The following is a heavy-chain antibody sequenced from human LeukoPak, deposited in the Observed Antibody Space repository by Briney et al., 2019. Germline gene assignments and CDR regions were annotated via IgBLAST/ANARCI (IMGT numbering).Heavy chain of an antibody. CDR2: IYYSGST. CDR3: ARAQWELLRSGDFDY. Sequence: SETPSLTCTVSGGSISSYYWSWIRQPPGKGLEGIGYIYYSGSTNYNPSLKSRVTISVDTSKNQFSLKLSSVTAADTAVYYCARAQWELLRSGDFDYWGQGTLVTVSS. V-gene: IGHV4-59*01. D-gene: IGHD1-26*01. CDR1: GGSISSYY. J-gene: IGHJ4*02.